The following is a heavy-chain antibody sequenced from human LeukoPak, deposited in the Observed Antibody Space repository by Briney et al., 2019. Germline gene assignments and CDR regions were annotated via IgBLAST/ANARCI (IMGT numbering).Heavy chain of an antibody. J-gene: IGHJ6*03. CDR3: ASTVTTEQFRPYYYYYMDV. CDR1: GGSISSSNW. CDR2: IYHSGST. V-gene: IGHV4-4*02. Sequence: SGTLSLTCAVSGGSISSSNWWSWVRPPPGKGLEWIGEIYHSGSTNYNPSLKSRVTISVDKSKNQFSLKLSSVTAADTAVYYCASTVTTEQFRPYYYYYMDVWGKGTTVTVSS. D-gene: IGHD4-17*01.